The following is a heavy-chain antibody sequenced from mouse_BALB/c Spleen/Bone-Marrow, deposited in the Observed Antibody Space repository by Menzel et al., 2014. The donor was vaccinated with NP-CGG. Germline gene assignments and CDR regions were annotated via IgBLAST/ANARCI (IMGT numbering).Heavy chain of an antibody. D-gene: IGHD1-1*01. Sequence: EVQGVESGPELEKPGSSVKISCGSSGYSFTGYNMNWVKQSNGKSLEWIGDIDPSYGGISYNQKFTGKATLTSDKSSSTAYMELSSLTSEDSAVYYCAREVVATDYFDCWGQGTTLTVSS. CDR2: IDPSYGGI. V-gene: IGHV1-39*01. CDR3: AREVVATDYFDC. CDR1: GYSFTGYN. J-gene: IGHJ2*01.